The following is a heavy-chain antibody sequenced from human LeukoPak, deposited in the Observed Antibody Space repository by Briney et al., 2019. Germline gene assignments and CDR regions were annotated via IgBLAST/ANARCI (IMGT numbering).Heavy chain of an antibody. Sequence: HPGGSLRLSCAASGFTFSSYAMSWVRQAPGKGLDGVSAISGSGGSTYYADSVKGRFTISRDNSKNTLYLQMNSLRAEDTAVYYCAKDVGATRFDYWGQGTLVTVSS. J-gene: IGHJ4*02. D-gene: IGHD1-26*01. V-gene: IGHV3-23*01. CDR1: GFTFSSYA. CDR3: AKDVGATRFDY. CDR2: ISGSGGST.